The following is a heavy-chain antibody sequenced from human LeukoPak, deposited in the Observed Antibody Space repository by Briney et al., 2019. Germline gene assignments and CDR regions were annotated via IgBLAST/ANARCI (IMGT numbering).Heavy chain of an antibody. CDR2: IYTSGST. Sequence: PSETLSLTCTVSGGSISSYYWSWIRQPAGKGLEWIGRIYTSGSTNYNPSLKSRVTMSVDTSKNQFSLKLSSVTAADTAVYYCARLRIAAAGTYFDYWGQGTLVTVSS. V-gene: IGHV4-4*07. CDR3: ARLRIAAAGTYFDY. D-gene: IGHD6-13*01. J-gene: IGHJ4*02. CDR1: GGSISSYY.